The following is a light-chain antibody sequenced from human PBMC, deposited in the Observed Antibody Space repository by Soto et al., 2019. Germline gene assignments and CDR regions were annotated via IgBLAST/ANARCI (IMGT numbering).Light chain of an antibody. CDR1: SSDVGSYNL. CDR3: SSYAGSSTQEV. J-gene: IGLJ2*01. Sequence: QSALTQPASVSGSPGQSLTISCTGLSSDVGSYNLVSWYQQHPGKAPKVMIYEGSKRPSGVSNRFSGSRPGNTASLTISGLQAEDDAHYYCSSYAGSSTQEVFGGGTKLTVL. V-gene: IGLV2-23*01. CDR2: EGS.